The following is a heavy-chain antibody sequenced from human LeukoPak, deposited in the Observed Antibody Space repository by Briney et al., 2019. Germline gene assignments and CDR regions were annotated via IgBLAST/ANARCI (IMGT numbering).Heavy chain of an antibody. CDR1: GGSISSYY. D-gene: IGHD2-2*01. V-gene: IGHV4-59*01. Sequence: SETLSLTCTVSGGSISSYYWSWIRQPPGKGLEWIGYIYYSGSTNYNPSLKSRVTISVDTSKNQFSLKLCSVTAADTAVYYCARSPIVVVPAAQVAYYYGMDVWGQGTTVTVSS. CDR2: IYYSGST. CDR3: ARSPIVVVPAAQVAYYYGMDV. J-gene: IGHJ6*02.